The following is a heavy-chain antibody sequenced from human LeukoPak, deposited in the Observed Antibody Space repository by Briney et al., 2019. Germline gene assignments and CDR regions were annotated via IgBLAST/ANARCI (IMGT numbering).Heavy chain of an antibody. J-gene: IGHJ4*02. V-gene: IGHV3-7*05. CDR2: IKQDGSEK. CDR3: ARGGGRHVEN. CDR1: GFTFSSYW. D-gene: IGHD3-16*01. Sequence: GGSLRLSCAAPGFTFSSYWMTWVRQAPGKGLEWVANIKQDGSEKYYVDSVKGRFTISRDNAKNSLYLLMNSLRAEDTAVYYCARGGGRHVENWGQGNLSPSPQ.